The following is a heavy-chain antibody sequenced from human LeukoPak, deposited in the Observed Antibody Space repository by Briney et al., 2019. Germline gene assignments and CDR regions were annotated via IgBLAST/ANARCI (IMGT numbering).Heavy chain of an antibody. CDR3: ARRTASWYLRAFDL. CDR1: GVSINRHY. D-gene: IGHD6-13*01. V-gene: IGHV4-59*08. Sequence: SETLSLTCNVSGVSINRHYWTWIRQTPGKGLEWIGYIYYSGGTNYNPSLQSRVTISVDTSANQLSLRLTSVTAADTAVYYCARRTASWYLRAFDLWGQGTMVTVSS. J-gene: IGHJ3*01. CDR2: IYYSGGT.